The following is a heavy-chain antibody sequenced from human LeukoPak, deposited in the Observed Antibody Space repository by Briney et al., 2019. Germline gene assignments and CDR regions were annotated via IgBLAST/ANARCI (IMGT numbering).Heavy chain of an antibody. J-gene: IGHJ6*02. CDR3: AKANRNYYGMDV. Sequence: GGSLRLSCAASGFTFSSYGMMWVRQAPGKGLEWVSAITGSGGSTYYADSVKGRWTIARDNSKTTVYLQMHSLRAEDTALYYCAKANRNYYGMDVWGQGTTVNVSS. CDR1: GFTFSSYG. CDR2: ITGSGGST. V-gene: IGHV3-23*01. D-gene: IGHD2/OR15-2a*01.